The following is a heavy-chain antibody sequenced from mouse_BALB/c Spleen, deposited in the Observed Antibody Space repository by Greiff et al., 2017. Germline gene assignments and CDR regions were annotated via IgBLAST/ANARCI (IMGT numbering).Heavy chain of an antibody. Sequence: EVQLQQSGAELVKPGASVKLSCTASGFNIKDTYMPWVKQRPEQGLEWIGRIDPANGNTKYDPKFQGKATITADTSSNTAYLQLSSLTSEDTAVYYCAITTVVAPFDYWGQGTTLTVSS. J-gene: IGHJ2*01. CDR1: GFNIKDTY. V-gene: IGHV14-3*02. D-gene: IGHD1-1*01. CDR2: IDPANGNT. CDR3: AITTVVAPFDY.